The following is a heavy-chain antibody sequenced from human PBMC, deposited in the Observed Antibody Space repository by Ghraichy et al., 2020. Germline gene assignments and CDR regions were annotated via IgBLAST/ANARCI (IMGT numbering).Heavy chain of an antibody. CDR1: GFTFGTYW. Sequence: GGSLRLSCAASGFTFGTYWMTWVRQAPGKGLEWVANIKQDVNERYYVDSVKGRFTISRDNAKNSLYLQMNSLRAEDTAVYYCARVGIDFWSGYRILGMDVWGQGTTVTVSS. CDR2: IKQDVNER. CDR3: ARVGIDFWSGYRILGMDV. J-gene: IGHJ6*02. V-gene: IGHV3-7*01. D-gene: IGHD3-3*01.